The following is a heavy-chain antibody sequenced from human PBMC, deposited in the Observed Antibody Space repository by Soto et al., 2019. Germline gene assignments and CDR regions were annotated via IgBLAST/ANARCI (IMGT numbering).Heavy chain of an antibody. CDR3: AREHHFGEGYYGMDV. J-gene: IGHJ6*02. D-gene: IGHD3-10*01. Sequence: GGSLRLSCAASGFTFSSYGIHGVRQAPGKGLEWVAVIWYDGSKKYYADSVKGRFTISRDNSKNTLSLQMNGLRAEDTAVYYCAREHHFGEGYYGMDVWGQGTKVTVSS. CDR1: GFTFSSYG. V-gene: IGHV3-33*08. CDR2: IWYDGSKK.